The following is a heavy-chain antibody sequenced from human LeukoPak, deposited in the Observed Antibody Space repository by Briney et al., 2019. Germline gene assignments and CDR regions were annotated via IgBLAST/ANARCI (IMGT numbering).Heavy chain of an antibody. Sequence: SQTLSLTCAISGDSVSSKSAAWNWIRQSPSRGLEWLGRTYYRSKWFNDYAVFVKGRIIINPDTSKNQFSLQLKSVTLEDTAVYYCAREREERSISYSNTFDYWGQGTLVTVSS. D-gene: IGHD4-11*01. CDR3: AREREERSISYSNTFDY. J-gene: IGHJ4*02. V-gene: IGHV6-1*01. CDR1: GDSVSSKSAA. CDR2: TYYRSKWFN.